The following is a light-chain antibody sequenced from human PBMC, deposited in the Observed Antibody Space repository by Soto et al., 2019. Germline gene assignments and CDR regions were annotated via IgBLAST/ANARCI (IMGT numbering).Light chain of an antibody. CDR1: QSVSGNS. Sequence: ETVLTQSPGTLSLSPGERATVSCRASQSVSGNSLAWYQQRPGQAPRLLIYDTSKRATGIPDRFSGSGSGTDCTLTISRLEPADFAVYYCQQYQNSPRTFGQGTKVEIK. V-gene: IGKV3-20*01. CDR2: DTS. CDR3: QQYQNSPRT. J-gene: IGKJ1*01.